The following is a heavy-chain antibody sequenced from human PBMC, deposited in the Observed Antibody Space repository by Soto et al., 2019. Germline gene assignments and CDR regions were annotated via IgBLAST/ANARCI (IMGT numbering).Heavy chain of an antibody. CDR2: ISGSGGST. V-gene: IGHV3-23*01. J-gene: IGHJ4*02. CDR3: AKGKFPPLDIVVVVAAFSYFDY. CDR1: GFTFSSYA. D-gene: IGHD2-15*01. Sequence: GGSLRVSCAASGFTFSSYAMSWVRKAPGKGLEWVSAISGSGGSTYYADSVKGRFTISRDNSKNTLYLQMNSLRAEDTAVYYCAKGKFPPLDIVVVVAAFSYFDYWGQGTLVTVSS.